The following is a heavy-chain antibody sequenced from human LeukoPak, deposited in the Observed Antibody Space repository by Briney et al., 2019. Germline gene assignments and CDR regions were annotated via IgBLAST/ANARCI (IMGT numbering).Heavy chain of an antibody. CDR2: IHPGRGDT. CDR3: ARDHNWGPDY. V-gene: IGHV1-2*02. Sequence: ASVKVSCKALGYTFTDHYFHWLRQAPGQGLEWMGWIHPGRGDTNYAQKFQGRVSLTRDTSISTAYMELSRLTSDDTAIYYCARDHNWGPDYWGQGTLVSVSS. J-gene: IGHJ4*02. D-gene: IGHD7-27*01. CDR1: GYTFTDHY.